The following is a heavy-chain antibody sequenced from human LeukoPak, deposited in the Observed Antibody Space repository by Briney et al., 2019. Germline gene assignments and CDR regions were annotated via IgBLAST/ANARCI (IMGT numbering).Heavy chain of an antibody. CDR1: GFTFSVYW. Sequence: GGSLRLSCAASGFTFSVYWMYWVRQTPGKGLVCVSLINTDGSSTRYADSVKGRFTISRDNAKNTLYLQMNTLRAEDTAVYYRLRDPSAMSKVWGQGTTVTVSS. D-gene: IGHD2-2*01. J-gene: IGHJ6*02. CDR2: INTDGSST. V-gene: IGHV3-74*01. CDR3: LRDPSAMSKV.